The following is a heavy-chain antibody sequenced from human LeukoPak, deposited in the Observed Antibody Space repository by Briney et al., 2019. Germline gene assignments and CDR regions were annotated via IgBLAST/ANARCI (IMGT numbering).Heavy chain of an antibody. CDR2: IYTSGST. Sequence: SETLSLTCTVSGGSISSYYWSWIRQPAGKGLEWIGRIYTSGSTNYSPSLKSRVTLSVDTSKNQFSLKLSSVTAADTAVYYCARARYVNSFYAFDIWGQGTLVTVSS. J-gene: IGHJ3*02. CDR1: GGSISSYY. D-gene: IGHD3-9*01. CDR3: ARARYVNSFYAFDI. V-gene: IGHV4-4*07.